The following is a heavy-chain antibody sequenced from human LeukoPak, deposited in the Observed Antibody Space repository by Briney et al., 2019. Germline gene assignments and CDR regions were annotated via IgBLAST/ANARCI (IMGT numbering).Heavy chain of an antibody. Sequence: PGESLKISCKGSGYSFTNYWIAWVRQMPGQGLEWMAIIYPGDSDARYSPSFQGQVTISVDKSISTTYLRWSSLKASDTAMYYCARAADLRYCSSTSCYSNPSTYFDYWGQGTLVTVSS. V-gene: IGHV5-51*03. CDR2: IYPGDSDA. D-gene: IGHD2-2*01. CDR3: ARAADLRYCSSTSCYSNPSTYFDY. J-gene: IGHJ4*02. CDR1: GYSFTNYW.